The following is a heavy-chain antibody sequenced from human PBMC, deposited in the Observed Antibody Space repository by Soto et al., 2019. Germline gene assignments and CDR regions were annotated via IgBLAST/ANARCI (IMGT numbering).Heavy chain of an antibody. CDR1: GDSVICNNFY. CDR2: VFHSGST. V-gene: IGHV4-39*01. Sequence: QVQLQESGPGLVKPSETLSLTCTVSGDSVICNNFYWAWIRQPPGRGLEWIGSVFHSGSTYENPSLMSRLTMSVHASLNKFSLNLTSVTAADTAVYYCAIRHTRGWQTSLLDPMGQGALVLVSS. CDR3: AIRHTRGWQTSLLDP. J-gene: IGHJ5*02. D-gene: IGHD6-19*01.